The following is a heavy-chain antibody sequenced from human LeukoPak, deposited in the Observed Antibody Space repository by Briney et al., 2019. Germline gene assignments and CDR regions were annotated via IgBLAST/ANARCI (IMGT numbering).Heavy chain of an antibody. J-gene: IGHJ4*02. CDR2: ISGSGGST. CDR3: AKVAYYYDSSGYY. V-gene: IGHV3-23*01. D-gene: IGHD3-22*01. Sequence: GGSLRLSCVASGFTFSTYGMSWVRQAPGKGLEWVSAISGSGGSTYYADSVKGRFTISRDNSKNTLYLQMNSLRAEDKAVYYCAKVAYYYDSSGYYWGQGTLVTVSS. CDR1: GFTFSTYG.